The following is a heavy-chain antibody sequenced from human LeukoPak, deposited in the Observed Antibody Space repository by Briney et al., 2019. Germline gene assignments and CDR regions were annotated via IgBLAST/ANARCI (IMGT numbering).Heavy chain of an antibody. D-gene: IGHD6-19*01. CDR1: GFTFSSYG. CDR2: IWYDGSNK. CDR3: ARGPSSGWYYYFDY. J-gene: IGHJ4*02. Sequence: GGSLRLSCAASGFTFSSYGMHWVCQAPGKGLEWVAVIWYDGSNKYYADSVKGRFTISRDNSKNTLYLQMNSLRAEDTAVYYCARGPSSGWYYYFDYWGQGTLVTVSS. V-gene: IGHV3-33*01.